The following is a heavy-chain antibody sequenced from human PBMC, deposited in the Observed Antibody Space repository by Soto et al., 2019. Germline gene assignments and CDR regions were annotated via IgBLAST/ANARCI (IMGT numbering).Heavy chain of an antibody. CDR1: GFTFSDYA. V-gene: IGHV3-23*01. Sequence: GWSLRPSCVASGFTFSDYAITWVRQAPGKGLECVATISATGGNIEYTDSLKGRFTISRDNSMDTLYLQLIGLTSDDTSVNYCAKVAGGLGYFDLWGRGTLVTVSS. CDR2: ISATGGNI. D-gene: IGHD3-16*01. J-gene: IGHJ2*01. CDR3: AKVAGGLGYFDL.